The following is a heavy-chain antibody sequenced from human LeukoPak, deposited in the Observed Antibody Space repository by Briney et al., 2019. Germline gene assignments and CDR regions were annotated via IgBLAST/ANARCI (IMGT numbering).Heavy chain of an antibody. CDR3: ARDGYYDSSGYRDYYFDC. Sequence: GGSLRLSCAASGFTFSDYYMSWIRQAPGKGLEWVSYISSSGSTIYYADSVKGRFTISRDNAKNSLYLQMNSLRAEDTAVYYCARDGYYDSSGYRDYYFDCWGQGTLVTVSS. D-gene: IGHD3-22*01. J-gene: IGHJ4*02. CDR2: ISSSGSTI. CDR1: GFTFSDYY. V-gene: IGHV3-11*04.